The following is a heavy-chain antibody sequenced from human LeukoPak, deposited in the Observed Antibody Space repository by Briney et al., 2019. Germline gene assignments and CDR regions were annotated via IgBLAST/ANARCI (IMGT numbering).Heavy chain of an antibody. D-gene: IGHD6-13*01. J-gene: IGHJ4*02. Sequence: SETLSLTCTVSGGSISSYYWSWIRQPPGKGLEWIGYIYYSGSTNYNPSLKSRVTISVDTSKNQSSLKLSSVTAADTAVYYCARDVGIAAAVSDYWGQGTLVTVSS. CDR3: ARDVGIAAAVSDY. CDR1: GGSISSYY. CDR2: IYYSGST. V-gene: IGHV4-59*08.